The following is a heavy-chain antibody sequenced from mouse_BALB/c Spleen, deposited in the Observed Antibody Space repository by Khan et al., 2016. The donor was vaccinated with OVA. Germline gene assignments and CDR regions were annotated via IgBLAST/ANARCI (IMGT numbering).Heavy chain of an antibody. CDR3: ATPYFFGYDMDN. Sequence: QIQLVQSGPELKQPGESVKISCKASGHTFTKYGMNWVNQAPGKGLKWMGCINTYTGELTYADDFNGRFAFSLETSTNTPYLQMNNLINEDTATYYCATPYFFGYDMDNWGQGTTFTVSS. CDR2: INTYTGEL. D-gene: IGHD2-10*01. V-gene: IGHV9-3-1*01. CDR1: GHTFTKYG. J-gene: IGHJ4*01.